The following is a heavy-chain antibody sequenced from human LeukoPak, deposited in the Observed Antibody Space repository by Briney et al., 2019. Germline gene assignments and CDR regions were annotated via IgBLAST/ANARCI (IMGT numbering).Heavy chain of an antibody. CDR1: GFTFSSYA. J-gene: IGHJ3*02. Sequence: PGGSLRLSCAASGFTFSSYAVHWVRQALGKGLEWVAVILYDGSNKYYADSVKGRFTISRDSSKNTLYLQMNSLRAEDTAVYYCARDFTLGAFDIWGQGTMVTVSS. CDR2: ILYDGSNK. CDR3: ARDFTLGAFDI. V-gene: IGHV3-30-3*01.